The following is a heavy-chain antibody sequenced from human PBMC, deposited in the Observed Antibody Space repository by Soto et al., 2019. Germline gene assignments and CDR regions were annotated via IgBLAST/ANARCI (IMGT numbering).Heavy chain of an antibody. CDR3: GRELAYWGGDCYTEPIDY. CDR1: GYTFTKYY. V-gene: IGHV1-2*06. J-gene: IGHJ4*02. Sequence: ASVQASCKASGYTFTKYYVLWVRQAPGQGLEWVGRINPNTGGTNYAQKFQDRVTMTRDTSITTAYMELSRLRSDDTAVYYCGRELAYWGGDCYTEPIDYWGQ. CDR2: INPNTGGT. D-gene: IGHD2-21*02.